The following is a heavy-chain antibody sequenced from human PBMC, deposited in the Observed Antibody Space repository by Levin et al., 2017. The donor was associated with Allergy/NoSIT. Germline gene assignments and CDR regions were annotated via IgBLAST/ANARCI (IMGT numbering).Heavy chain of an antibody. CDR1: GFTFSSYA. CDR2: ISGSGGST. CDR3: AKDRRGYSYGLDAFDI. V-gene: IGHV3-23*01. J-gene: IGHJ3*02. Sequence: PGGSLRLSCAASGFTFSSYAMSWVRQAPGKGLEWVSAISGSGGSTYYADSVKGRFTISRDNSKNTLYLQMNSLRAEDTAVYYCAKDRRGYSYGLDAFDIWGQGTMVTVSS. D-gene: IGHD5-18*01.